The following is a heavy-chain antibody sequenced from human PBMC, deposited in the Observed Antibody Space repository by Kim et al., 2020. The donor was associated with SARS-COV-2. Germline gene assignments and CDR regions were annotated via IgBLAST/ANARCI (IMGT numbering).Heavy chain of an antibody. D-gene: IGHD3-22*01. Sequence: SVKVSCKASGGTFSSYAISWVRQAPGQGLEWMGGIIPIFGTANYAQKFQGRVTITADESTSTAYMELSSLRSEDTAVYYCASSGTSSGYAHWSYWGQGTLVTVSS. V-gene: IGHV1-69*13. CDR3: ASSGTSSGYAHWSY. CDR2: IIPIFGTA. J-gene: IGHJ4*02. CDR1: GGTFSSYA.